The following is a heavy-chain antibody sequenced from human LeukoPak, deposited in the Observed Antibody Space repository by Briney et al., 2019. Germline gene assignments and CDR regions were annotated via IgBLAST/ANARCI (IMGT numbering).Heavy chain of an antibody. V-gene: IGHV3-7*01. D-gene: IGHD5-18*01. Sequence: GGSLRLSCAASGFTFSSYWMSWVRQAPGKGLEWVANIKQDGSEKYYVDSVKGRFTISRDNAKNSLYLQMNSLRAEDTAVYYCAKETSYSYGYRGVDYWGQGTLVTVSS. J-gene: IGHJ4*02. CDR3: AKETSYSYGYRGVDY. CDR2: IKQDGSEK. CDR1: GFTFSSYW.